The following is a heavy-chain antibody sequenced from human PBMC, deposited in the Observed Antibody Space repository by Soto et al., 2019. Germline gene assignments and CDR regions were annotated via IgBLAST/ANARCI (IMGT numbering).Heavy chain of an antibody. J-gene: IGHJ4*02. CDR3: AREDDSSGYYPPYFDY. D-gene: IGHD3-22*01. CDR2: IGGGSEKI. CDR1: GFTFSTYA. V-gene: IGHV3-23*01. Sequence: GGSLRLSCAASGFTFSTYAMSWVRQAPGRGLEWVSSIGGGSEKIYYSDSVKGRFTISRDNSKNTLYLQMNSLRAEDTAVYYCAREDDSSGYYPPYFDYWGQGTLVTVSS.